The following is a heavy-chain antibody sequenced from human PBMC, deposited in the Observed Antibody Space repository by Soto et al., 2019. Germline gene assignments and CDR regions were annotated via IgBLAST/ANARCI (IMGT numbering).Heavy chain of an antibody. D-gene: IGHD2-2*01. V-gene: IGHV1-18*01. CDR1: GYTFTSYG. J-gene: IGHJ4*02. CDR3: ARGQDIVVVPAAMPRGICADYFDY. CDR2: ISAYNGNT. Sequence: QVQLVQSGAEVKKPGASVKVSCKASGYTFTSYGISWVRQAPGQGLEWMGWISAYNGNTNYAQKLQGRGTMTTDTSTSTAYMELRSLRSDDTAVYYCARGQDIVVVPAAMPRGICADYFDYWGQGTLGTVSS.